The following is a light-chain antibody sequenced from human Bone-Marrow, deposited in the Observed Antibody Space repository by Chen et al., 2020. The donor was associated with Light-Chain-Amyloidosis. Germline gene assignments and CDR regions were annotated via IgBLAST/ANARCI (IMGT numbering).Light chain of an antibody. CDR1: RSDVGGDNH. CDR3: SSYTITNTLV. CDR2: EVP. Sequence: QSALTQPASVSGSPGQSITISCTGTRSDVGGDNHVSWYQQHPDKAPKLMIYEVPNRPSWVPDRFSGSKSDNTASLTISRLQTEDEAEYFCSSYTITNTLVFGSGTRVTVL. V-gene: IGLV2-14*01. J-gene: IGLJ1*01.